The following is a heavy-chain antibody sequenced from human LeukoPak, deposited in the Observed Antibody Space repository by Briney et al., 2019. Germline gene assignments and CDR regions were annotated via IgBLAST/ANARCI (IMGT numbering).Heavy chain of an antibody. CDR3: ARDSSTSAQDY. V-gene: IGHV1-46*01. J-gene: IGHJ4*02. Sequence: ASVKVSCKASGYTFSTYYMHWVRQAPGQGPDWMGIISPSGDSTTYAEKFQGRVTMTRDTSTGTVYMELSSLRSEDTAIYYCARDSSTSAQDYWGQGTLVTVSS. CDR1: GYTFSTYY. D-gene: IGHD6-6*01. CDR2: ISPSGDST.